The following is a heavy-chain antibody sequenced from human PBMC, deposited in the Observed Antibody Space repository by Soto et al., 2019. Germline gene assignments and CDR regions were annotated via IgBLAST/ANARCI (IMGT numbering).Heavy chain of an antibody. CDR3: SWLKDDDSNDGGVDD. V-gene: IGHV5-51*01. CDR1: GYSFTSYW. CDR2: IYPGDSDT. Sequence: GESLKISCKGSGYSFTSYWIGWVRQMPGKGLEWMGIIYPGDSDTRYSPSFQGQVTISADKSISTAYLQWSSLKASDTAMYYCSWLKDDDSNDGGVDDWGKGTMVTVSS. D-gene: IGHD1-1*01. J-gene: IGHJ6*04.